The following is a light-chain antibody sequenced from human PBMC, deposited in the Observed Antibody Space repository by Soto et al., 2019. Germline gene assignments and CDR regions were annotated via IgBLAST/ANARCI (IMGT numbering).Light chain of an antibody. CDR3: QAWDTSTTV. CDR2: QDT. CDR1: KLGDRY. J-gene: IGLJ1*01. V-gene: IGLV3-1*01. Sequence: SYELTQPPSVSVSPGQTASITCSGDKLGDRYVCWYQQKPGQSPVVVIYQDTKRPSGIPERFSGSNSGNTATLTIRGTQAMDEADYYCQAWDTSTTVFGPGTKLTVL.